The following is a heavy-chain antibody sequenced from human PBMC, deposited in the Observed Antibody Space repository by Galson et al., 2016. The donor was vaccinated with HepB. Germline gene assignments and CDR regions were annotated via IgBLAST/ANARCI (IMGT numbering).Heavy chain of an antibody. Sequence: SLRLSCAASGFTFSTYGMHWVRQAPGKGLEWVAVIWYDGSNKYYADSVRGRFTISRDNSKNTLYLQMNSLRAGDTAVYYCASEAPILAPTLDYWGQGILVIVSS. J-gene: IGHJ4*02. CDR2: IWYDGSNK. CDR3: ASEAPILAPTLDY. CDR1: GFTFSTYG. V-gene: IGHV3-33*01. D-gene: IGHD5-12*01.